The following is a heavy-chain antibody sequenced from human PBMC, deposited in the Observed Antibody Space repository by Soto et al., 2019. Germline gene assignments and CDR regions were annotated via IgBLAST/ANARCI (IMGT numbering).Heavy chain of an antibody. V-gene: IGHV3-21*01. Sequence: GGSLRLSCAASGFTFSSYSMNWVRQAPGKGLECVSFITSSSSYTFYADSVKGRFTISRDNSKNTLYLQMNSLRAEDTAVYYCARDTPPYCGGDCSNFDYWGQGTLVTVPS. CDR2: ITSSSSYT. D-gene: IGHD2-21*02. J-gene: IGHJ4*02. CDR1: GFTFSSYS. CDR3: ARDTPPYCGGDCSNFDY.